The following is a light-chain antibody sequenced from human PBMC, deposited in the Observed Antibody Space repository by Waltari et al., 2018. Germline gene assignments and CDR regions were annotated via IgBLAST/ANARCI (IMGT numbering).Light chain of an antibody. CDR3: CSYAGSGTLDVV. CDR1: SSDFGSYNL. V-gene: IGLV2-23*02. Sequence: QSALTQPASGSGSPGQSITISCTGASSDFGSYNLVSWYQQHPGKAPKVMIYEVTKRPSGVSDRFSGSRSGNTASLTISGLQPEDEADYYCCSYAGSGTLDVVFGGGTKLTVL. J-gene: IGLJ2*01. CDR2: EVT.